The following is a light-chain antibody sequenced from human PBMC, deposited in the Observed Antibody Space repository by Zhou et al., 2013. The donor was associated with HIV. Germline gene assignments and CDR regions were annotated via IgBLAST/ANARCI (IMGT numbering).Light chain of an antibody. CDR2: SAS. CDR1: QSVSSN. Sequence: ERVMTQSPATLSVSPGERATLSCRASQSVSSNLAWYQQKPGQAPRLLIYSASTRATGIPARFSGSGSGTEFTLTISSLQSEDFAVYYCQQYGSSPITFGQGTRLETK. V-gene: IGKV3-15*01. CDR3: QQYGSSPIT. J-gene: IGKJ5*01.